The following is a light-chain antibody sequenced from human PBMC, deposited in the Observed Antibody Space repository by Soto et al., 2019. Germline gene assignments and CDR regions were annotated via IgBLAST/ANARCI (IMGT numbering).Light chain of an antibody. V-gene: IGLV2-14*01. CDR2: DVT. Sequence: QSALTQPASVSGSPGQSITISCTGTRSDVGGYNYVYWHQQHPGKAPKLMIYDVTNRPSGVSDRFSGSKSGNTASLTISGLQAEDEADYYCSSYTSSSIYVFGAGTKVTVL. J-gene: IGLJ1*01. CDR3: SSYTSSSIYV. CDR1: RSDVGGYNY.